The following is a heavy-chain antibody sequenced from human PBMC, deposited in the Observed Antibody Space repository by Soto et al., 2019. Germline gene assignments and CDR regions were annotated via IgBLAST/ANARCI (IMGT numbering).Heavy chain of an antibody. D-gene: IGHD6-19*01. V-gene: IGHV3-23*01. CDR3: AKADGEQWLVPHLDN. CDR2: ISCCGGST. J-gene: IGHJ4*02. Sequence: EVQLLESGGGVVQPGGSLRLSCVASGFNCKKFAMAWVRQAPGEGLEWVSGISCCGGSTSYADSVKGRFSIARDDSKNTLSLQMNSLRVEDTAQYYCAKADGEQWLVPHLDNWGQGTLVTVS. CDR1: GFNCKKFA.